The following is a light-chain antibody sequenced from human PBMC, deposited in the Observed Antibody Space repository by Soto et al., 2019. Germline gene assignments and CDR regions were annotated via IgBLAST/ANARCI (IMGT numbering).Light chain of an antibody. V-gene: IGLV4-69*01. CDR2: VNSDGTH. CDR1: SGHSNYA. Sequence: QAVVTQSPSASASLRASVKLTCTLSSGHSNYAIAWHQQQPEKGPRYLMKVNSDGTHRKGDGIPDRFSGSSAGAERYLTISRLQDEDEADYYCQTWDTGIHVVFGGGTKVTVL. J-gene: IGLJ2*01. CDR3: QTWDTGIHVV.